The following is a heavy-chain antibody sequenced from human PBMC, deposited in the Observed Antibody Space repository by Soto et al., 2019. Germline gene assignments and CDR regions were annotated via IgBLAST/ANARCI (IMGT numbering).Heavy chain of an antibody. CDR3: PRGSALQNGDRKYYFDY. Sequence: QVQLQESGPGLVKPSQTLSLTCTVSGGSISSGGYYWSWIRQHPGKGLEWIGYIYYSGSTYYNPSLKSRVTISVDTSKNQFSLKLSSVTAADTAVYYCPRGSALQNGDRKYYFDYWGQGTLVTVSS. D-gene: IGHD4-17*01. J-gene: IGHJ4*02. CDR2: IYYSGST. CDR1: GGSISSGGYY. V-gene: IGHV4-31*03.